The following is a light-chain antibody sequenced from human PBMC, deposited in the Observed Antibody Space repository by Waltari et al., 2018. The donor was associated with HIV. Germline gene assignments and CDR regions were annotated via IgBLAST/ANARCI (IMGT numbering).Light chain of an antibody. CDR3: TSYTSGSVL. J-gene: IGLJ2*01. CDR2: EVH. V-gene: IGLV2-14*01. CDR1: NVDVGAFKF. Sequence: QSALTQPASVSGSPGQSITISCTGINVDVGAFKFVSWYPHHPGKAPTLIIYEVHNRPSGVSDRFSGSKSGNSASLTISGLQTADEADYYCTSYTSGSVLFGGGTNLTVL.